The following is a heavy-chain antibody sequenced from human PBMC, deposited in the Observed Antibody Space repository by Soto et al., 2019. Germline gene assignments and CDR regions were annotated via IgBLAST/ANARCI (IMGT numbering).Heavy chain of an antibody. Sequence: ASVKVSCKASGYTFTSYAMHWVRQAPGQRLEWMGWINAGNGNTKYSQKFQGRVTITRDTSASTAYMELSSLRSEDTAVYYCARDFAHLWSGSPLGYFDYWGQGTLVTVSS. CDR2: INAGNGNT. CDR3: ARDFAHLWSGSPLGYFDY. CDR1: GYTFTSYA. J-gene: IGHJ4*02. V-gene: IGHV1-3*01. D-gene: IGHD3-3*01.